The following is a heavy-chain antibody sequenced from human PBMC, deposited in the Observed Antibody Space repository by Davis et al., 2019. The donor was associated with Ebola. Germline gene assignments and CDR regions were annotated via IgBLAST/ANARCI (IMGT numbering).Heavy chain of an antibody. CDR2: IYYSGST. CDR1: GGSISSYY. Sequence: MPGGSLRLSCTVSGGSISSYYWSWIRQPPGKGLEWIGYIYYSGSTNYNPSLKSRVTISVDTSKNQFSLKLSSVTAADTAVYYCARDRSYDSSGYYDYWGQGTLVTVSS. D-gene: IGHD3-22*01. J-gene: IGHJ4*02. V-gene: IGHV4-59*01. CDR3: ARDRSYDSSGYYDY.